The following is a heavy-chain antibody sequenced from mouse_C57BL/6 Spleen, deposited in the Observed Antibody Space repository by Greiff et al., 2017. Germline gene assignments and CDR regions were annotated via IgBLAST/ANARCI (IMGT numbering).Heavy chain of an antibody. CDR2: IYPGDGDT. D-gene: IGHD1-1*01. CDR1: GYAFSSSW. V-gene: IGHV1-82*01. J-gene: IGHJ1*03. Sequence: VQLQQSGPELVKPGASVKFSCKASGYAFSSSWMHWVKQRPGQGLEWIGRIYPGDGDTNYTGKFQGKATLTADKSSSTAYMQLSSLTSEDSAVYFCASQSSYWYFDVWGTGTTVTVSS. CDR3: ASQSSYWYFDV.